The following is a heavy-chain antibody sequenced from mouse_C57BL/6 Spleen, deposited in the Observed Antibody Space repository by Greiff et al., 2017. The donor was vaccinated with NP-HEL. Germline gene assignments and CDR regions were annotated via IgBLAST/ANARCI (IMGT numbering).Heavy chain of an antibody. Sequence: QVTLKVSGPGILQSSQTLSLTCSFSGFSLSTSGMGVSWIRQPSGKGLEWLAHTYWDDDKRYNPSLKSRLTISKDTSRNQVFLKITSVDTADTATYYGARSYGSYGLYYFDYWGQGTTLTVSS. CDR1: GFSLSTSGMG. CDR3: ARSYGSYGLYYFDY. J-gene: IGHJ2*01. D-gene: IGHD2-1*01. CDR2: TYWDDDK. V-gene: IGHV8-12*01.